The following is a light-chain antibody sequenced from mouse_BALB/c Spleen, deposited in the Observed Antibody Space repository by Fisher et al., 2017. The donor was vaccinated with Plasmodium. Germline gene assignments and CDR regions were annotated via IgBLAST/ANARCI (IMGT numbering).Light chain of an antibody. CDR1: QSISNH. J-gene: IGKJ5*01. V-gene: IGKV5-45*01. CDR2: YAS. Sequence: DIVLTQTPATLSATPGDRVSLSCRASQSISNHLHWYQQKSHESPRLLITYASQSISGIPSRFSGSGSGTDFTLSINSVETEDFGMYFCQQSNSWPLTFGAGTKLELK. CDR3: QQSNSWPLT.